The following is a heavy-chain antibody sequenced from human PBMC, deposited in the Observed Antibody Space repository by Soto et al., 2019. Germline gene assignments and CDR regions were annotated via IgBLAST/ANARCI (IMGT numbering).Heavy chain of an antibody. CDR3: ARCYTGGYDILTGYYYYFDY. CDR1: GGTFSSYA. D-gene: IGHD3-9*01. V-gene: IGHV1-69*13. J-gene: IGHJ4*02. CDR2: IIPIFGTA. Sequence: SVKVSCKASGGTFSSYAISWVRQAPGQGLEWMGGIIPIFGTANYAQKFQGRVTITADESTSTAYMELSSLRSEDTAVYYCARCYTGGYDILTGYYYYFDYWGQGTLVTVSS.